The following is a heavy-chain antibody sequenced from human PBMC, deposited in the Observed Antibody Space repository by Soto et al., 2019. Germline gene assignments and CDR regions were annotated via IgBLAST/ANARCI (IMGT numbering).Heavy chain of an antibody. V-gene: IGHV4-59*05. D-gene: IGHD2-21*02. CDR1: GGSISSYR. Sequence: SETLSLTCTVSGGSISSYRWSWIRQPAGKGLEWIGRLNHNGRTYYNPPLKSRVTISIDTSKNQFSLKLSSVTAADTALYYCARQRTTVVTQAYFDYWGQGALVTVSS. CDR3: ARQRTTVVTQAYFDY. J-gene: IGHJ4*02. CDR2: LNHNGRT.